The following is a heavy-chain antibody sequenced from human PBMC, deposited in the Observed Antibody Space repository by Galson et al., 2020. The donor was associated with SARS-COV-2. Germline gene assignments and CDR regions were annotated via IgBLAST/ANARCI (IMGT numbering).Heavy chain of an antibody. J-gene: IGHJ5*02. Sequence: ASVKVSCKASGYTFTNYGISWVRQAPGRGLEWMGWISADSGKTNFAQKLQGRVTMTKDTSTNTAYMELRNLRSDDTAVYYCARDPDLLSSVYYSFNWFDPWGQGTLVTVSS. D-gene: IGHD3-22*01. V-gene: IGHV1-18*01. CDR1: GYTFTNYG. CDR3: ARDPDLLSSVYYSFNWFDP. CDR2: ISADSGKT.